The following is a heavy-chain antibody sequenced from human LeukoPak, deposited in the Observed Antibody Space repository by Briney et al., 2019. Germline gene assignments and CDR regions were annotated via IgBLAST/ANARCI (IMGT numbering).Heavy chain of an antibody. CDR2: IKQDGSEK. D-gene: IGHD5-18*01. CDR1: GFTFSSYS. CDR3: ARGYSS. Sequence: GGSLRLSCAASGFTFSSYSMNWVRQAPGKGLEWVANIKQDGSEKYYVDSVKGRFTISRDNAKNSLYLQMNSLRAEDTAVYYCARGYSSWGQGTLVTVSS. J-gene: IGHJ4*02. V-gene: IGHV3-7*01.